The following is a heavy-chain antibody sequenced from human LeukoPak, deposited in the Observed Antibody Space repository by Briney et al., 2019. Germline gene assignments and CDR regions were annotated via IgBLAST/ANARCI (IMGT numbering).Heavy chain of an antibody. CDR3: ARPYYYDSRIDP. D-gene: IGHD3-22*01. CDR2: IYYSGST. J-gene: IGHJ5*02. Sequence: SETLSLTCTVSGVSISSGDHYWSWIRQPPGKGLEWIGYIYYSGSTYYNPSLKSRVTISVDTSKNQLSLKLSSVTAADTAVYYCARPYYYDSRIDPWGQGTLVTVSS. CDR1: GVSISSGDHY. V-gene: IGHV4-30-4*01.